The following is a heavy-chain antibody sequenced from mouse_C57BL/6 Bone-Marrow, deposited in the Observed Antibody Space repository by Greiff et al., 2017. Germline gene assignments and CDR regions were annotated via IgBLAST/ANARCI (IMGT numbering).Heavy chain of an antibody. CDR2: IHPNSGST. J-gene: IGHJ4*01. CDR3: ATYYYGYYAMDY. V-gene: IGHV1-64*01. D-gene: IGHD1-1*01. Sequence: QVQLQQSGAELVKPGASVKLSCKASGYTFTSYWMHWVKQRPGQGLEWIGMIHPNSGSTNYNEKFKSKATLTVDKSSSTAYMQLSSLTSEDSAVYYCATYYYGYYAMDYWGQGTSVTVSS. CDR1: GYTFTSYW.